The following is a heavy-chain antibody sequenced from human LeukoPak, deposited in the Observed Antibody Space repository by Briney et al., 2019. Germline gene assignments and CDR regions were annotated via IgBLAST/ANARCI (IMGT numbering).Heavy chain of an antibody. V-gene: IGHV4-59*12. J-gene: IGHJ4*02. D-gene: IGHD6-13*01. CDR2: IYYSGSI. CDR3: ARDILSTSIAAPYY. Sequence: SETLSLTCTVSGGSISSYYWSWIRQPPGKGLEWIGYIYYSGSINYNPSLKSRVTMSVDTSKNQFSLRLSSVNAADTAVYYCARDILSTSIAAPYYWGQGTLVTVSS. CDR1: GGSISSYY.